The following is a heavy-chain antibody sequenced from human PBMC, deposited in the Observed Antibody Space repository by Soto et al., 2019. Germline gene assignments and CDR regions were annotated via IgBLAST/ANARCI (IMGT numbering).Heavy chain of an antibody. V-gene: IGHV3-30*18. J-gene: IGHJ4*02. CDR2: ISYDGSNK. D-gene: IGHD3-16*01. CDR3: AKSFWVEWPGAY. CDR1: GFTFSSYG. Sequence: GGSLRLSCAASGFTFSSYGMHWVRQAPGKGLEWVAVISYDGSNKYYADSVKGRFTISRDNSKNTLYLQMNSLRAEDTAVYYCAKSFWVEWPGAYWGQGTLVTVSS.